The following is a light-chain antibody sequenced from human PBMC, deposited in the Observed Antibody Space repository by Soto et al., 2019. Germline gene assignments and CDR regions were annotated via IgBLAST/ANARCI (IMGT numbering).Light chain of an antibody. CDR3: QQYYRYPWT. Sequence: DIQMTQSPSTLSASVGDRVTITCRASQSISSWLAWYQQKPGKAPKLLIYKASSLEGGVPSRFSGSGSGTEFTLTINNLQPDDFAAYYCQQYYRYPWTFGQGTKVEIK. V-gene: IGKV1-5*03. CDR2: KAS. CDR1: QSISSW. J-gene: IGKJ1*01.